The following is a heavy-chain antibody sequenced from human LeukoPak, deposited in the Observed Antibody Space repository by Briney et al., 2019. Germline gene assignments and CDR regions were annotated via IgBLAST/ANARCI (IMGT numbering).Heavy chain of an antibody. D-gene: IGHD3-10*01. CDR1: GFMFDDYA. CDR3: AKAPITMVRGGNFDY. Sequence: PGGSLRLSCTASGFMFDDYAMHWVRQAPGKGLEWVSGISWNSGSIGYADSVKGRFTVSRDNAKNSLYLQMNSLRAEDTALYYCAKAPITMVRGGNFDYWGQGTLVTVYS. CDR2: ISWNSGSI. J-gene: IGHJ4*02. V-gene: IGHV3-9*01.